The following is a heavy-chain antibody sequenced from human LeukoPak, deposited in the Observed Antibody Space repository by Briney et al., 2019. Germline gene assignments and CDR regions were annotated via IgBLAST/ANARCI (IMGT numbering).Heavy chain of an antibody. D-gene: IGHD6-19*01. CDR1: GGSISSSSYY. Sequence: SETLSLTCTVSGGSISSSSYYWGWIRQPPGRGLEWFGSVYYSGATYYNPSLKSRVTISVDTSKNQFSLKLSSVTAADTAVYYCARGASGWYLSPFDYWGQGTLVTVSS. CDR3: ARGASGWYLSPFDY. J-gene: IGHJ4*02. V-gene: IGHV4-39*07. CDR2: VYYSGAT.